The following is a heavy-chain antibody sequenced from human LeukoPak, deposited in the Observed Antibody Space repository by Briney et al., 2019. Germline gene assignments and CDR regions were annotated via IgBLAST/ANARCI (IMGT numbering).Heavy chain of an antibody. CDR1: GFTFSSYA. V-gene: IGHV3-23*01. CDR2: SGSGGST. D-gene: IGHD4-17*01. CDR3: AKEPDYGDYFDY. Sequence: GGSLRLSCAASGFTFSSYAMRWVRQAPGRGLEWVSASGSGGSTYYADSVKGRFTISRDNSKNTLYLQMNSLRAEDTAVYYCAKEPDYGDYFDYWGQGTLVTVSS. J-gene: IGHJ4*02.